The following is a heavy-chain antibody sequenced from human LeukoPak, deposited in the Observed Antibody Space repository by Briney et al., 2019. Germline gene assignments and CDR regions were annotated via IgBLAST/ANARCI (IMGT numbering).Heavy chain of an antibody. V-gene: IGHV3-7*03. J-gene: IGHJ4*02. D-gene: IGHD2-15*01. CDR2: IKEDGSEI. CDR3: ARSAGSAFLDY. CDR1: GFTFSSYW. Sequence: GGSLRLSCVVSGFTFSSYWMSWVRQAPGKGLEWVANIKEDGSEIYYVDSVKGRFTISRDNAKNSLYLQMNSLRAEDTAVYYCARSAGSAFLDYWGQGTLVTVSS.